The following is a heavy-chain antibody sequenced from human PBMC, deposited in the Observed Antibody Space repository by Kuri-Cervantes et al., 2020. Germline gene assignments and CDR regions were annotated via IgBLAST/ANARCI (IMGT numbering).Heavy chain of an antibody. CDR3: VVAPSSISAFDI. Sequence: ESLKISCTVSGGSISSGDYYWSWIRQPPGKGLEWIGSIYYSGSTYYNPSLKSRVTISVDTSKNQFSLKLSSVTAADTAVYYCVVAPSSISAFDIWGQGTMVTVSS. D-gene: IGHD2-15*01. CDR2: IYYSGST. J-gene: IGHJ3*02. CDR1: GGSISSGDYY. V-gene: IGHV4-39*01.